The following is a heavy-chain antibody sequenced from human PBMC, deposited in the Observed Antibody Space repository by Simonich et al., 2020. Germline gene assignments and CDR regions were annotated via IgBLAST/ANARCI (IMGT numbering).Heavy chain of an antibody. Sequence: QVQLQESGPGLVKPSETLSLTCTVSGGSISSYYWSWIRQPPGKGREWIGYIYYSGSTNYNPSLKSRGTISVDTSKNQFSLKLSSVTAADTAVYYCARGGRYCSSTSCYYYYYYMDVWGKGTTVTVSS. D-gene: IGHD2-2*01. CDR2: IYYSGST. CDR1: GGSISSYY. V-gene: IGHV4-59*12. CDR3: ARGGRYCSSTSCYYYYYYMDV. J-gene: IGHJ6*03.